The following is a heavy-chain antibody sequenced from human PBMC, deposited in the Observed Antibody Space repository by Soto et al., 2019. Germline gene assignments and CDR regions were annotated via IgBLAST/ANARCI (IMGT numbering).Heavy chain of an antibody. V-gene: IGHV4-31*03. J-gene: IGHJ4*02. CDR3: ARMSGTYYVPDY. CDR1: NASITSSGYY. D-gene: IGHD1-26*01. Sequence: QVQLQESGPRLVEASQTLSLTCTVSNASITSSGYYWSWVRQPPGKRLEWIGYIYHSGSTFYSPSLQSRLTMSVDKSKNQSSLTWRSVTAADTAVYHCARMSGTYYVPDYLGQGTLVTVSS. CDR2: IYHSGST.